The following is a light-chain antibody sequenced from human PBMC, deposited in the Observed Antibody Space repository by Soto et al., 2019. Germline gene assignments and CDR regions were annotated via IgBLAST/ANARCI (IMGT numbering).Light chain of an antibody. V-gene: IGKV2-28*01. CDR1: QSLLHSNGYNY. Sequence: DLVMTQSPLSLPVTPGEQASIYCSSSQSLLHSNGYNYLDWYLQKPGQSPQILIYLGSNRASGVPDRFSGSGSGTDFTLKISRVEAEEVGVYYCMQALQTWTFGQGTKVEIK. CDR3: MQALQTWT. CDR2: LGS. J-gene: IGKJ1*01.